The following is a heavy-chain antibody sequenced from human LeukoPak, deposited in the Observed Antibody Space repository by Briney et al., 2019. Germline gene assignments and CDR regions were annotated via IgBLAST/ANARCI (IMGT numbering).Heavy chain of an antibody. V-gene: IGHV4-59*01. J-gene: IGHJ6*02. CDR2: VHYSGVK. Sequence: SETLSLTCTVSGGSISDYYWSWIRQPPGKGLEWIGYVHYSGVKKYNPSLKSRVSISVDTSKDQYSLKLNSVTAADTAVYYCARVVHYYGSGSYYPTLYYYYGMDVWGQGTTVTVSS. CDR1: GGSISDYY. CDR3: ARVVHYYGSGSYYPTLYYYYGMDV. D-gene: IGHD3-10*01.